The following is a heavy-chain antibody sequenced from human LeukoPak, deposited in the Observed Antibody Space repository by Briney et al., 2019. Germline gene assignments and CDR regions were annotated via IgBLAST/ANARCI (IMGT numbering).Heavy chain of an antibody. CDR2: IDHDGINT. Sequence: GGSLRLSCAASGFTFSTYWMHWVRQAPGKGLVWVSRIDHDGINTYYADSVKGRFTISRDNAKNTLYLRMNSLRAEDTAVYYCLRGDRRDYWGQGTLVTVSS. J-gene: IGHJ4*02. V-gene: IGHV3-74*01. CDR1: GFTFSTYW. CDR3: LRGDRRDY.